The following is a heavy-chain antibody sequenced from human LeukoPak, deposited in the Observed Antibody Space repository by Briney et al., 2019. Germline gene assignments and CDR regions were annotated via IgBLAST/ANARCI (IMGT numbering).Heavy chain of an antibody. CDR2: INHSGST. CDR1: GGSFSGYY. D-gene: IGHD3-22*01. J-gene: IGHJ4*02. Sequence: SQTLSLTCAVYGGSFSGYYWSWIRQPPGKGLEWIGEINHSGSTNYNPSLKSRVTISVDTSKNQFSLKLSSVTAADTAVYYCAGRTYYYDSSGSPYYFDYWGQGTLVTVSS. CDR3: AGRTYYYDSSGSPYYFDY. V-gene: IGHV4-34*01.